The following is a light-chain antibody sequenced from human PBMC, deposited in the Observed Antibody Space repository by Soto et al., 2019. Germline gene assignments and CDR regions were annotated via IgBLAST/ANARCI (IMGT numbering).Light chain of an antibody. CDR2: KAS. V-gene: IGKV1-5*03. CDR3: LQYNVYSLS. Sequence: DIQMTQSPSTLSASVGDRVTITCRARQNINSWLAWYQQRPGKAPNLLIHKASTLEVGVPSRFSGSASGTEFTLTISSLQPDDFAVYFCLQYNVYSLSFGGGTKVEIK. J-gene: IGKJ4*01. CDR1: QNINSW.